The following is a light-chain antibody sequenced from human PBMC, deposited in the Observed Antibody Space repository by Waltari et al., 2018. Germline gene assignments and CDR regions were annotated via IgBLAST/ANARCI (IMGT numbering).Light chain of an antibody. Sequence: EIMLTQSPGTLSLSPGERATLSCRASQSISRFLAWYQQKPGQAPRLLIYDASTRATGIPDRFSGSGSGTDCSLTINRLEPEDIAVYYCQKYGSLPATFGQGTKVEIK. CDR1: QSISRF. CDR2: DAS. J-gene: IGKJ1*01. CDR3: QKYGSLPAT. V-gene: IGKV3-20*01.